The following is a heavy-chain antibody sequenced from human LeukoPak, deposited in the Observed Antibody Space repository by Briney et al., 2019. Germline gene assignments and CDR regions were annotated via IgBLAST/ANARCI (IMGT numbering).Heavy chain of an antibody. V-gene: IGHV3-53*01. CDR2: IYSGGST. J-gene: IGHJ3*02. CDR3: ARTPYQLPRYDAFDI. Sequence: GGSLRLSCAASGFTVSSNYMSWVRQAPGKGLEWVSVIYSGGSTYYADSVKGRFTISRDNSKNTLYLQMNSLRAEDTAVYYCARTPYQLPRYDAFDIWGQGTMVTVSS. CDR1: GFTVSSNY. D-gene: IGHD2-2*01.